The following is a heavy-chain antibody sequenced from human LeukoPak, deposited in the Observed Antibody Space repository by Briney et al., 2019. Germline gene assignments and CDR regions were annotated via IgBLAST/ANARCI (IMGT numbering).Heavy chain of an antibody. D-gene: IGHD1-26*01. V-gene: IGHV3-53*01. J-gene: IGHJ4*02. CDR2: IYSGGST. CDR1: GFTVSSNY. Sequence: GGSLRLSCAASGFTVSSNYMSWVRQAPGKGLEWVSVIYSGGSTYYADSVKGRFTTSRDNSKNTLYLQMNSLRAEDTAVYYCARHSGSYSRHFDYWGQGTLVTVSS. CDR3: ARHSGSYSRHFDY.